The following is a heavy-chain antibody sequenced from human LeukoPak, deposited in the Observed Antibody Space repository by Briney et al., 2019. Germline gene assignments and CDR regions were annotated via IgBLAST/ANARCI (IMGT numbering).Heavy chain of an antibody. Sequence: GGSLRLSCAASGFTFSSYAMSWIRQAPGKGLEWVSAISGSGGSTYYADSVKGRFTISRDNSKNTLYLQMNSLRAEDTAVYYCAKVTYSGYDRRFDYWGQGTLVTVSS. D-gene: IGHD5-12*01. CDR2: ISGSGGST. J-gene: IGHJ4*02. CDR3: AKVTYSGYDRRFDY. V-gene: IGHV3-23*01. CDR1: GFTFSSYA.